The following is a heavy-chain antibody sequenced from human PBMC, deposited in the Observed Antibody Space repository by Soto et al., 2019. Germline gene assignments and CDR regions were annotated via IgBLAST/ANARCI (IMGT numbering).Heavy chain of an antibody. J-gene: IGHJ4*02. CDR3: AKSAPMDAGDKYYYDF. D-gene: IGHD4-17*01. CDR1: GGTFSTFG. CDR2: TIPFFGTA. Sequence: SVKVSCKASGGTFSTFGISWVRQAPGQGLEWMGGTIPFFGTARYSQKFEDRITITADESTNTVYMDLRSLTSEDTAIYYCAKSAPMDAGDKYYYDFWGQGALVTVSS. V-gene: IGHV1-69*13.